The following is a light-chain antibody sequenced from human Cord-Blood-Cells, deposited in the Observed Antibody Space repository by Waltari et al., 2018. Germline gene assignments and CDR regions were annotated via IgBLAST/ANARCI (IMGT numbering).Light chain of an antibody. J-gene: IGKJ4*01. CDR1: QSISSY. V-gene: IGKV1-39*01. Sequence: IQMTQSPSSLSASVGDRVTITCRASQSISSYLNWYQQKPGNAPKLLIYAASSLQSGVPSRFSGSGSGTDFTLTISSLQPEDFATYYCQQSYSTPPSFGGGTKVEIK. CDR2: AAS. CDR3: QQSYSTPPS.